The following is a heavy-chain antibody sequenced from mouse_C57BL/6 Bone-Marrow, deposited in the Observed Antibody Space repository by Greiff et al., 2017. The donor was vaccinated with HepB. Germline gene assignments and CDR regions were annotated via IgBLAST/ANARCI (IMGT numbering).Heavy chain of an antibody. CDR2: ISYDGSN. J-gene: IGHJ4*01. CDR1: GYSFTSGYY. CDR3: AREGSSFYYYAMDY. V-gene: IGHV3-6*01. D-gene: IGHD1-1*01. Sequence: EVQLQESGPGLVKPSQSLSLTCSVSGYSFTSGYYWNWIRQFPGNKLECMGYISYDGSNNYNPTLKNRISITRDTSKNQLYLKLNTVTTEDTATYYCAREGSSFYYYAMDYWGQGTSVTVSS.